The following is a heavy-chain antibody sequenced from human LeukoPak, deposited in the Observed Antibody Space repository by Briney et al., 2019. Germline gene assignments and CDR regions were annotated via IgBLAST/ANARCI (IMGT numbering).Heavy chain of an antibody. CDR2: IYYSGST. CDR1: GGSISSYY. D-gene: IGHD2-2*01. V-gene: IGHV4-59*01. J-gene: IGHJ5*02. Sequence: KPSETLSLTCTVSGGSISSYYWSWIRQPPGKGLEWIGYIYYSGSTNYNPSLKSRVTISVDTSKNQFSLKLSSVTAADTAVYYRARDHQIGYCSSTSCSGFDPWGQGTLVTVSS. CDR3: ARDHQIGYCSSTSCSGFDP.